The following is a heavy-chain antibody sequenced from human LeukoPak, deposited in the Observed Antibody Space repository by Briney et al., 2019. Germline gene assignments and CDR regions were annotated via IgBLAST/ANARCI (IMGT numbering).Heavy chain of an antibody. CDR1: GGSISSSSYY. CDR2: IYYSGST. V-gene: IGHV4-39*07. Sequence: PSETLSLTCTVSGGSISSSSYYWGWIRQPPGKGLEWIGSIYYSGSTYYNPSLKSRVTILVDTSKNQFSLKLSSVTAADTAVYYCARDDTISGSYLGAGYWGQGTLVTVSS. D-gene: IGHD1-26*01. CDR3: ARDDTISGSYLGAGY. J-gene: IGHJ4*02.